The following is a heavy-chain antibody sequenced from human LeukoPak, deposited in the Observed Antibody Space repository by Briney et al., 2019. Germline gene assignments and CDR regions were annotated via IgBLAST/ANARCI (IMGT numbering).Heavy chain of an antibody. CDR1: GITLGNYG. V-gene: IGHV3-23*01. Sequence: GGSLRLSCAVSGITLGNYGMSWVRQAPGKGLEWVAGISGSGGSTNYADSVKGRFTISRINPKNTLYLQMNILRAEDTAVYFCAKRGVVIRVILVGFHKEAYYFDSWGQGALVTVSS. J-gene: IGHJ4*02. CDR2: ISGSGGST. D-gene: IGHD3-22*01. CDR3: AKRGVVIRVILVGFHKEAYYFDS.